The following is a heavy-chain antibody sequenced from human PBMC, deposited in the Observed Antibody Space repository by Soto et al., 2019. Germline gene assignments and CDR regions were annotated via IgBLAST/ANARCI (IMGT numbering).Heavy chain of an antibody. V-gene: IGHV1-3*01. Sequence: QVQLVQSGAEVKKPGASVKVSCKASGYTFTSYAMHWVRQAPGQRLEWMGWINAGNGNTKYSQKFQGRVTITWDTSASAAYMELSSLRSEDTAVYFCAGTSGYYVYDYWGQGTLVTVSS. CDR1: GYTFTSYA. CDR3: AGTSGYYVYDY. D-gene: IGHD3-22*01. J-gene: IGHJ4*02. CDR2: INAGNGNT.